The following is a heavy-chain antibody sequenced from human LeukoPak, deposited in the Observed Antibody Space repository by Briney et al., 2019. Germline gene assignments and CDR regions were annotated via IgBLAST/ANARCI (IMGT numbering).Heavy chain of an antibody. D-gene: IGHD3-16*02. CDR2: ISNSSSTI. CDR1: GFSFSRHT. J-gene: IGHJ3*02. CDR3: ARPASYDYVWGSYRGGTRDAFDI. Sequence: PGGSLRLSCAASGFSFSRHTMNWVRQAPGKGLEWVSYISNSSSTIYYADSVKRRFTISRDNAKNSLYLGMNRLRAEDTAVYYCARPASYDYVWGSYRGGTRDAFDIWGQGTMVTVSS. V-gene: IGHV3-48*01.